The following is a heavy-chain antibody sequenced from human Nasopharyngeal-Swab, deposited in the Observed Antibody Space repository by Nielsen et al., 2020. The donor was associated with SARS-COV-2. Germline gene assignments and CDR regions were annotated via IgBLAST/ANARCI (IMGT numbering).Heavy chain of an antibody. V-gene: IGHV4-34*01. CDR2: INQSGST. Sequence: GSLTLSCAVYGGSFSVYYWIWIRHSPGKGLEWIGEINQSGSTKYNPSLKSRLTISVEVSKNQFSRRLTSLTAADTAVYYCARGKWVRSPPDHFYYGMDVWGQGTTVTVSS. CDR1: GGSFSVYY. CDR3: ARGKWVRSPPDHFYYGMDV. D-gene: IGHD5-12*01. J-gene: IGHJ6*02.